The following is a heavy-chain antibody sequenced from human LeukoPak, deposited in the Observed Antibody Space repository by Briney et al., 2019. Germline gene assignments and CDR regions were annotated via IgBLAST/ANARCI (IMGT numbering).Heavy chain of an antibody. D-gene: IGHD3-10*01. Sequence: ASVKVSCKASGYTFTSYDINWVRQATGQGLEWMGWMNPNSGNTGYAQKFQGRVTMTRNTSISTAYMELSSVRSEDTAVYYCARAGITMVRGVITTRRWFDPWGQGTLVTVSS. CDR2: MNPNSGNT. CDR3: ARAGITMVRGVITTRRWFDP. J-gene: IGHJ5*02. CDR1: GYTFTSYD. V-gene: IGHV1-8*01.